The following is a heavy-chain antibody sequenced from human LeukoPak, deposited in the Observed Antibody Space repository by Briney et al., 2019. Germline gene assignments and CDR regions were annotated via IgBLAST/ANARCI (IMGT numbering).Heavy chain of an antibody. J-gene: IGHJ4*02. V-gene: IGHV3-21*01. Sequence: PGGSLRLSCAASGCSLSYYSMNWVRQAPGKGLEWVSSISRNSGYIFYADAVQGRFTTSRDNAKNSLYLQMNSPRTEDAAVYYCSRFPEGDGNWAIDFWGPGILVTVSS. CDR3: SRFPEGDGNWAIDF. CDR1: GCSLSYYS. D-gene: IGHD1-1*01. CDR2: ISRNSGYI.